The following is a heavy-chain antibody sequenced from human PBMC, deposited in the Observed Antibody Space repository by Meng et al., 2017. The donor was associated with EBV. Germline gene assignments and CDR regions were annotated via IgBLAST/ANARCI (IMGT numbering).Heavy chain of an antibody. CDR3: ARRSLDYYDSSGFDY. CDR1: GGSISSSNW. V-gene: IGHV4-4*02. D-gene: IGHD3-22*01. Sequence: VQLKESGPGLVKPSGTLSLTCAVSGGSISSSNWWSWVRQPPGKGLEWIGEIYHSGSTNYNPSLKSRVTISVDKSKNQFSLKLSSVTAADTAVYYCARRSLDYYDSSGFDYWGQGTLVTVSS. J-gene: IGHJ4*02. CDR2: IYHSGST.